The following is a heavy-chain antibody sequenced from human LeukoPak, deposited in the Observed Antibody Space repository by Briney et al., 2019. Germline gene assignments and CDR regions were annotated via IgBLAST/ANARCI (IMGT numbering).Heavy chain of an antibody. D-gene: IGHD6-19*01. V-gene: IGHV4-39*07. CDR1: GGSISSSSYY. J-gene: IGHJ4*02. Sequence: SETLSLTCTVSGGSISSSSYYWGWIRQPPGKGLEWIGSIYYSGSTCYNPSLKSRVTISVDTSKNQFSLKLSSVTAADTAVYYCARGGQWLEYYFDYWGQGTLVTVSS. CDR2: IYYSGST. CDR3: ARGGQWLEYYFDY.